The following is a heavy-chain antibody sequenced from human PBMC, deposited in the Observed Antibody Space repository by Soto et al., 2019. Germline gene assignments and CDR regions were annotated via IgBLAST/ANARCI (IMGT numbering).Heavy chain of an antibody. J-gene: IGHJ6*02. Sequence: EVHLVESGGGLMQPGGSLRLSCAASGFTVSTYNMIWVRQAPVKGLEWVSVTYSGGSTQYADSVKGRFTISRDNSKTTLYLQMSSLRDEDTAVYYCARKLSGAVQGWAYGMGVWGRGTTVTGSS. D-gene: IGHD1-26*01. V-gene: IGHV3-53*02. CDR1: GFTVSTYN. CDR2: TYSGGST. CDR3: ARKLSGAVQGWAYGMGV.